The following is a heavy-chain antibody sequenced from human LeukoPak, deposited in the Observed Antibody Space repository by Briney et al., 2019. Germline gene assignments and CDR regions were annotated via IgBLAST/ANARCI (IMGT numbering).Heavy chain of an antibody. V-gene: IGHV1-46*01. CDR1: GYTFTSYY. D-gene: IGHD3-16*01. CDR2: INPSGVST. CDR3: ARALPGNGGLDP. Sequence: ASVKVSCKASGYTFTSYYMHWVRQAPGQGLEWMGIINPSGVSTSYAQKFQGRVTMTRDTSTSTVYMELSSLRSEDTAVYYCARALPGNGGLDPWGQGTLVTVSS. J-gene: IGHJ5*02.